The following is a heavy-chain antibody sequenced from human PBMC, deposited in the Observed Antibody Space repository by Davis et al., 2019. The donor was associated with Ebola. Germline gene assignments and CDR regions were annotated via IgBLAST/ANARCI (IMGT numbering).Heavy chain of an antibody. CDR1: GGSTTSHY. CDR3: ARGGVTTIYFDN. Sequence: SETLSLTCTVSGGSTTSHYLNCIRQTPGKGLEWIGYIYSSGTTNYNPSPKSRVTMSLDTSKNQFSLKLSSVTATDTAVYYCARGGVTTIYFDNWGQGTLVTVSS. D-gene: IGHD5-12*01. CDR2: IYSSGTT. V-gene: IGHV4-59*11. J-gene: IGHJ4*02.